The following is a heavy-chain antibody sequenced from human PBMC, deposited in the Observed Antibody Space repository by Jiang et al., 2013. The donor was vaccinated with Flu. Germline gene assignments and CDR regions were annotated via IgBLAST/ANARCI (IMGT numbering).Heavy chain of an antibody. D-gene: IGHD3-9*01. J-gene: IGHJ5*02. CDR1: GYSFTSYW. V-gene: IGHV5-51*03. CDR3: ARWSHYDILTGYEWDWFDP. Sequence: GAEVKKPGESLKISCKGSGYSFTSYWIGWVRQMPGKGLEWMGIIYPGDSDTRYSPSFQGQVTISADKSISTAYLQWSSLKASDTAMYYCARWSHYDILTGYEWDWFDPWGQGTLVTVSS. CDR2: IYPGDSDT.